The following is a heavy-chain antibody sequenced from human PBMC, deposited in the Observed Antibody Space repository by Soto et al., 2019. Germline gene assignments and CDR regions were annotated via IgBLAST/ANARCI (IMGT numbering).Heavy chain of an antibody. J-gene: IGHJ6*02. D-gene: IGHD5-18*01. CDR1: VFTFSSDA. V-gene: IGHV3-30*03. Sequence: GGSLRLSCAASVFTFSSDAMHWVRQAPGKGLEWVAVISDDRSNKYYSDSVKGRFTISRDNSKNTLYLQMNSLRPEDSAVYYCARDPPAGGYSYGAFYGMDVWGQGTTVTVS. CDR2: ISDDRSNK. CDR3: ARDPPAGGYSYGAFYGMDV.